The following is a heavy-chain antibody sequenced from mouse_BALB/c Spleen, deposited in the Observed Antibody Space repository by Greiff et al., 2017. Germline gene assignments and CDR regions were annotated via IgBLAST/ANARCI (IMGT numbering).Heavy chain of an antibody. CDR1: GFTFSSFG. CDR2: ISSGSSNI. CDR3: ARLRYGSSFWYFDV. V-gene: IGHV5-17*02. Sequence: EVQGVESGGGLVQPGGSRKLSCAASGFTFSSFGMHWVRQAPEKGLEWVAYISSGSSNIYYADTVKGRFTISRDNPKNTLFLQMTSLRSEDTAMYYCARLRYGSSFWYFDVWGAGTTVTVSS. D-gene: IGHD1-1*01. J-gene: IGHJ1*01.